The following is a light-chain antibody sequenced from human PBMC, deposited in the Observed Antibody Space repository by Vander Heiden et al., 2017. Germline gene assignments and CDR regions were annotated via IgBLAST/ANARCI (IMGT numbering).Light chain of an antibody. J-gene: IGLJ1*01. V-gene: IGLV3-19*01. CDR1: SLRSYY. CDR2: GQN. Sequence: SSELTQAPAVSVALGQTVRHTSQGDSLRSYYGSWYQQKQGQAHRLVIYGQNNRPSGIPDRFSGSSSGNTASLIITGAQAEDEADYFCNSRDSSDNHLVFGTGTKVTVL. CDR3: NSRDSSDNHLV.